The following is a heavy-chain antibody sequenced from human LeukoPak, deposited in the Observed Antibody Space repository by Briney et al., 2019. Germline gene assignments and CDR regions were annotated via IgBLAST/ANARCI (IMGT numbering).Heavy chain of an antibody. V-gene: IGHV1-18*01. CDR2: ISGYNDVT. J-gene: IGHJ2*01. D-gene: IGHD3-22*01. CDR3: ARSSAMIVAGEWHFDL. Sequence: ASVKVSCKSSGYTFNNYAISWVRQAPGQGLEWMGWISGYNDVTYYAETLQGRLTMTTDTPTGTAYMDLSTLRSDDTAVYYCARSSAMIVAGEWHFDLWGRGTLVTVS. CDR1: GYTFNNYA.